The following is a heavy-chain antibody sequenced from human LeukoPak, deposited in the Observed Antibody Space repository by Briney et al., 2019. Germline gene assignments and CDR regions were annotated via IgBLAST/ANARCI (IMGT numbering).Heavy chain of an antibody. V-gene: IGHV3-33*01. Sequence: GGSLRLSCVASGFTFSSYGMHWVRQAPGKGLEWVAVIWYDGSKEYYADSLKGRFTISRDNSKNTLYLQMNSLRAEDTAVYYCARGPCSSTSCYNFDYWGQGTLVTVSS. D-gene: IGHD2-2*02. J-gene: IGHJ4*02. CDR1: GFTFSSYG. CDR3: ARGPCSSTSCYNFDY. CDR2: IWYDGSKE.